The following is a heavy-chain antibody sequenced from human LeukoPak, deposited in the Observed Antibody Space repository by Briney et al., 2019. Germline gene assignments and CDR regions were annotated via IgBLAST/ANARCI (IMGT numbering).Heavy chain of an antibody. J-gene: IGHJ3*02. D-gene: IGHD5-18*01. CDR3: ARRGGYSLSGAFDI. CDR2: IYYSGST. CDR1: GGSISSSSYY. V-gene: IGHV4-39*01. Sequence: SETLSLTCTVSGGSISSSSYYWGWIRQPPGKGLEWIGSIYYSGSTYYNPSLKSRVTISVDTSKNQFSLKLSSVTAADTAVYYCARRGGYSLSGAFDIWGQGTMVTVSS.